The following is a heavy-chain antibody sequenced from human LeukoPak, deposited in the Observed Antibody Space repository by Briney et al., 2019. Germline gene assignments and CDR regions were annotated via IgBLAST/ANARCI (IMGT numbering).Heavy chain of an antibody. CDR2: IYPGDSDT. CDR3: ARRRAGGWFGESRKDNWFDP. J-gene: IGHJ5*02. D-gene: IGHD3-10*01. CDR1: GYSFTSYW. Sequence: GESLKISCKGSGYSFTSYWIGWVRQMPGKGLEWMGIIYPGDSDTRYSPSFQGQVTISADKSISTAYLQWGSLKASDTAMYYCARRRAGGWFGESRKDNWFDPWGQGTLVTVSS. V-gene: IGHV5-51*01.